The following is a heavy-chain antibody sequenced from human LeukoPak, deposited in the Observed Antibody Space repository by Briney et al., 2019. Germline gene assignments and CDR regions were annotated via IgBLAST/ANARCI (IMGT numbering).Heavy chain of an antibody. D-gene: IGHD3-22*01. CDR1: GYSFTSYW. CDR2: IYPGDSDT. J-gene: IGHJ6*02. Sequence: PGESLKISCQGSGYSFTSYWIGWVRQMPGKGLEWMGIIYPGDSDTRYSPSFQGQVTISADKSISTAYLQWSSLKASDTATYYCARHLGYDSSGYNYNYGMDVWGQGTTVTVSS. CDR3: ARHLGYDSSGYNYNYGMDV. V-gene: IGHV5-51*01.